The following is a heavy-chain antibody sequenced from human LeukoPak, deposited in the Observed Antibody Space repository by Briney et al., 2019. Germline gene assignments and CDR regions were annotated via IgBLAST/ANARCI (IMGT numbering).Heavy chain of an antibody. V-gene: IGHV3-66*01. CDR2: IYSGGST. Sequence: GGSLRLSCAASGFTVSSNYMSWVRQAPGKGLEWVSVIYSGGSTYYADSVKGRFTISRDNSKNTLYLQMNSLRAEDTAVYYCAKTVPAAIFGFDPWGQGTLVTVSS. D-gene: IGHD2-2*01. CDR1: GFTVSSNY. J-gene: IGHJ5*02. CDR3: AKTVPAAIFGFDP.